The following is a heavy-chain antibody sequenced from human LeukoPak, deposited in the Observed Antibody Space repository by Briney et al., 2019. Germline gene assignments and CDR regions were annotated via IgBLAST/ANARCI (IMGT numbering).Heavy chain of an antibody. D-gene: IGHD1-26*01. CDR2: IIPIFGTA. J-gene: IGHJ4*02. CDR3: AAIPGRYSGSYSHY. V-gene: IGHV1-69*13. CDR1: GGTFSSYA. Sequence: ASVKVSCKAYGGTFSSYAISWVRQAPGQGLEWMGGIIPIFGTANYAQKFQGRVTITADESTSTAYMELSSLRSEDTAVYYCAAIPGRYSGSYSHYWGQGTLVTVSS.